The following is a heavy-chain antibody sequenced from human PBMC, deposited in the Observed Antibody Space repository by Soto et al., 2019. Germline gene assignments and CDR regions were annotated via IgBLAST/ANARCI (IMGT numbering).Heavy chain of an antibody. CDR1: GYTFTDYG. Sequence: ASVKVSCKASGYTFTDYGFVWVRPAPGQGLEYMGWISTYNDKSNYALKFQGRVTLTTDASTTTAYMELRSLRSDDTAMYFGARVFRGVINWSDLWGPGTLVTVSS. D-gene: IGHD3-10*01. J-gene: IGHJ5*02. V-gene: IGHV1-18*04. CDR3: ARVFRGVINWSDL. CDR2: ISTYNDKS.